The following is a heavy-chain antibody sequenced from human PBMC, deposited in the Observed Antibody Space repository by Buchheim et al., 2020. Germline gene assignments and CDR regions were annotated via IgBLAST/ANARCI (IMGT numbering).Heavy chain of an antibody. J-gene: IGHJ6*02. CDR1: GYTFTGYY. CDR2: INPNSGGT. CDR3: ARDMRRGFSAIQIYYYYYGMDV. D-gene: IGHD1-26*01. Sequence: QVQLVQSGAEVKKPGASVKVSCKASGYTFTGYYMHWVRQAPGQGLEWMGWINPNSGGTNYAQKFQGWGTMTRDTSISTAYMELSRLRSDDTAVYYCARDMRRGFSAIQIYYYYYGMDVWGQGTT. V-gene: IGHV1-2*04.